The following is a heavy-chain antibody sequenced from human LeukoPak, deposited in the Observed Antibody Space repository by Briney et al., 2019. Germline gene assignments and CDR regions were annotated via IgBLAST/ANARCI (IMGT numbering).Heavy chain of an antibody. CDR2: TYYRGST. J-gene: IGHJ4*02. V-gene: IGHV4-39*07. Sequence: PSETLSLTCTVSGGSISSSSHYWGWIRQPPGKGLEWIGSTYYRGSTYHNPSLKSRVTISVDTSKNQSSLKLSSVTAADTAVYYCATTTIRLGYWGQGTLVTVSS. D-gene: IGHD1-26*01. CDR1: GGSISSSSHY. CDR3: ATTTIRLGY.